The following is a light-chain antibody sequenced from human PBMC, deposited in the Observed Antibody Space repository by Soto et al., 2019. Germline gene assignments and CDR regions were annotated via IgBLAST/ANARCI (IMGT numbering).Light chain of an antibody. J-gene: IGKJ1*01. Sequence: DIEMTQSPSTLSASLGDRVTITCRASQSISKCLAWHQQKPGKAPKLLIYDASTLQSGVPPRFSGSGSGTEFTLTIRSLQHDDIANYYCQQYSSYYAWTFGEGTKVDIK. CDR3: QQYSSYYAWT. V-gene: IGKV1-5*01. CDR1: QSISKC. CDR2: DAS.